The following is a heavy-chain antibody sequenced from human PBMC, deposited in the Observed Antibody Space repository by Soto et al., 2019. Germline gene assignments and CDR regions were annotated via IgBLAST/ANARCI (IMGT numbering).Heavy chain of an antibody. J-gene: IGHJ5*02. D-gene: IGHD3-22*01. V-gene: IGHV1-2*04. CDR2: INPNSGGT. CDR1: GYTFTGYY. Sequence: ASVKVSCKASGYTFTGYYMHWVRQAPGQGLEWMGWINPNSGGTNYAQKFQGWVTMTRDTSISTAYMELSRLRSDDTAVYYCARRPHYYDSSGYYSDNNWFDPWGQGTLVTVSS. CDR3: ARRPHYYDSSGYYSDNNWFDP.